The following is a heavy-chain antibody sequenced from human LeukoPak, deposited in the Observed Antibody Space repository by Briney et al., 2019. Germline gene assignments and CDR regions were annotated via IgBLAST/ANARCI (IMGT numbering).Heavy chain of an antibody. CDR2: IYYSGST. CDR3: ARRYAYGDFFDY. D-gene: IGHD4-17*01. Sequence: SETLSLTCAVSRYSISSNDWWGWIRQPPGKGLEWIGYIYYSGSTYYNPSLKSRVTMSVGTSKNQFSLKLSSVTAVDTAVYYCARRYAYGDFFDYWGQGTLVTVSS. J-gene: IGHJ4*02. V-gene: IGHV4-28*01. CDR1: RYSISSNDW.